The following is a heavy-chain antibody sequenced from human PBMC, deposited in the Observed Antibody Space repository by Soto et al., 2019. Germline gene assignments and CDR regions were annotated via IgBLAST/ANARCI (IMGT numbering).Heavy chain of an antibody. D-gene: IGHD3-10*01. CDR2: IYYSGSA. V-gene: IGHV4-61*01. CDR1: GDSVTSVSDY. CDR3: ARGVGFGYYYYHMDL. J-gene: IGHJ6*02. Sequence: QVQLQESGPGLVKPSETLSLTCTVSGDSVTSVSDYWSWIRQPPGKGLEWIGYIYYSGSADYNPSHGRRVTISIDTSKNQFSLKLTSVTAADTAVYYCARGVGFGYYYYHMDLWGQGTTVTVSS.